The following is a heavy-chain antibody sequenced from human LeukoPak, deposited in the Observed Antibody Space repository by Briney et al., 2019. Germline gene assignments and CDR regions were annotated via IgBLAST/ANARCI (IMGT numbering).Heavy chain of an antibody. Sequence: SSETLSLTCAVYGGSFSGYYWSWIRQPPGKGLEWIGEINHSGSTNYNPSLKSRVTISVDTSKNQFSLKLSSVTAADTAVYYCASYGDYFDYWGQGTLVTVSS. CDR1: GGSFSGYY. D-gene: IGHD4-17*01. V-gene: IGHV4-34*01. J-gene: IGHJ4*02. CDR2: INHSGST. CDR3: ASYGDYFDY.